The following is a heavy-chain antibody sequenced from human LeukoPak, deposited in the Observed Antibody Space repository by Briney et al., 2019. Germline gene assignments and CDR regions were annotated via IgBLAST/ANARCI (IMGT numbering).Heavy chain of an antibody. V-gene: IGHV3-9*01. CDR3: XXDMXTSGWXXXSXDY. CDR2: ISWNSGSI. Sequence: SXXXXCXASGFTFDDYAMHWVRQAPGKGLEWVSGISWNSGSIDYADSVKGRFTISRDNAKNSLYLQMNSLRAEDTGLYYCXXDMXTSGWXXXSXDYWGQXTLVTVSS. J-gene: IGHJ4*02. D-gene: IGHD6-19*01. CDR1: GFTFDDYA.